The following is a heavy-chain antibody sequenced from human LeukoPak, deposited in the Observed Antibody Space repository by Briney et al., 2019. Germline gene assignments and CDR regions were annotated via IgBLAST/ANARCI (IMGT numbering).Heavy chain of an antibody. J-gene: IGHJ4*02. D-gene: IGHD1-26*01. CDR2: IYHSGST. Sequence: PSETLSLTCAVSGGSISSGGYSWSWIRQPPGKGLEWIGYIYHSGSTYYNPSLKSRVTISVDRSKNQSSLKLNSVTAADTAVYYCARQEGGIVGPYWGQGTLVTVSS. CDR3: ARQEGGIVGPY. V-gene: IGHV4-30-2*01. CDR1: GGSISSGGYS.